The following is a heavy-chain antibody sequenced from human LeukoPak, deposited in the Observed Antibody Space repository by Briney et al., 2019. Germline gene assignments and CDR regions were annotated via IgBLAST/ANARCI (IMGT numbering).Heavy chain of an antibody. V-gene: IGHV1-18*01. CDR1: GYTFTSYG. J-gene: IGHJ5*02. CDR3: ARAVSILWFYNWFDP. CDR2: ISAYNGNT. Sequence: GASVKVSCKASGYTFTSYGISWVRQAPGQGLEWMGWISAYNGNTNYAQKLQGRVTMTTDTSTSTAYMELRSLRSDDTAVYYCARAVSILWFYNWFDPWGQGTLVTVSS. D-gene: IGHD2-21*01.